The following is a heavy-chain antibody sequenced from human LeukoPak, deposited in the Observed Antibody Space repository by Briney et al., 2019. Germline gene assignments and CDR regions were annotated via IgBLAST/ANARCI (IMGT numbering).Heavy chain of an antibody. CDR1: GFTLSSYA. CDR3: VRHRTASDY. D-gene: IGHD1-1*01. V-gene: IGHV3-21*01. CDR2: ITPRGDYI. Sequence: PGGSLRLSCVASGFTLSSYAVSWVRQAPGRGLEWVSSITPRGDYIYYADSLKGRFTISRDNAKNSLYLQMSSLRAEDTAVYYCVRHRTASDYWGQGALVTVSS. J-gene: IGHJ4*02.